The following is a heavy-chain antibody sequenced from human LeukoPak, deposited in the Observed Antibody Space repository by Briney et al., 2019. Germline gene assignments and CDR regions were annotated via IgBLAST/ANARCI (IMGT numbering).Heavy chain of an antibody. CDR2: IYYNGNT. J-gene: IGHJ4*02. CDR1: GGSISSYY. V-gene: IGHV4-59*08. CDR3: ARHGTQWLQYPNFDY. Sequence: SETLSLTCTVSGGSISSYYWSWIRQPPGEGLEWIGSIYYNGNTDYNPSLKSRVTISVDTSNNQFSLKLSSVTAADTAVYYCARHGTQWLQYPNFDYWGQGTLVTVSS. D-gene: IGHD6-19*01.